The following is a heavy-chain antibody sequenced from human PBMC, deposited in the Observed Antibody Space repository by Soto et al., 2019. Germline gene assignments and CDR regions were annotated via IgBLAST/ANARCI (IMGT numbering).Heavy chain of an antibody. V-gene: IGHV3-9*01. CDR1: GFTFDDYA. CDR3: AKSIAAAGSYYYGMDV. Sequence: LRLSCAASGFTFDDYAMHWVRQAPGKGLEWVSGISWNSGSIGYADSVKGRFTISRDNAKNSLYLQMNSLRAEDTALYYCAKSIAAAGSYYYGMDVWGQGTTVTVSS. CDR2: ISWNSGSI. J-gene: IGHJ6*02. D-gene: IGHD6-13*01.